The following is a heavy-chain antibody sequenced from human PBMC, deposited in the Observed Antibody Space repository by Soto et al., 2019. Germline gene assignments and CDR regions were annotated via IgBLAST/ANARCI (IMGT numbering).Heavy chain of an antibody. D-gene: IGHD6-19*01. CDR3: ARADWSGWIDY. Sequence: QVQLQESGPGLVKPSQTLSLTCTVSGGSINNAGYYWTWIRQHPRKALEWIGYFYYSGNNLYKPSLKSRVSISVDTSKNLFSLNLTSVTAADTAVFYCARADWSGWIDYWGHGTLVTVSS. CDR2: FYYSGNN. CDR1: GGSINNAGYY. V-gene: IGHV4-31*03. J-gene: IGHJ4*01.